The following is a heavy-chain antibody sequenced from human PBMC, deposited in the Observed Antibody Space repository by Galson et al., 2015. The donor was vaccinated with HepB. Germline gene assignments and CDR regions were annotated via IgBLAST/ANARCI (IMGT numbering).Heavy chain of an antibody. J-gene: IGHJ5*02. CDR2: VYNSGST. V-gene: IGHV4-59*01. CDR1: GGSISSDY. CDR3: AKGSLYDFWSPYNTRGVWFDP. D-gene: IGHD3-3*01. Sequence: SETLSLTCSVSGGSISSDYWSWIRQPPGKGLEWIGYVYNSGSTNYNSSLKSRFSILGDKSKTQFSLRLASVTAADTAVYYCAKGSLYDFWSPYNTRGVWFDPWGQGTLVTVSS.